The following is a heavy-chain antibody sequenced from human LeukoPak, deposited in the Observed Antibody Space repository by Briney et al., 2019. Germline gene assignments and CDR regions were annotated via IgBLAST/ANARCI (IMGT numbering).Heavy chain of an antibody. Sequence: GGSLKLSCAASGFTFSDYYMSWIRQAPGKGLEWVSYISSSGSTIYYADSVKGRFTISRDNAKNSLYLQMNSLRAEDTAVYYCARDLEPSSGSTFDYWGQGTLVTVSS. CDR3: ARDLEPSSGSTFDY. J-gene: IGHJ4*02. CDR1: GFTFSDYY. V-gene: IGHV3-11*01. CDR2: ISSSGSTI. D-gene: IGHD3-3*01.